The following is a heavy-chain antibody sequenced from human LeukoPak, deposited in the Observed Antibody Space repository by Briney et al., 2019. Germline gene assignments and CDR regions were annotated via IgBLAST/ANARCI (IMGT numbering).Heavy chain of an antibody. CDR2: ISSSSSYI. Sequence: GGSLRLSCAASGFTFSSYSMNWVRQAPGKGLEWVSSISSSSSYIYYADSVKGRFTISRDNAKNSLYLQMNSLRAEDTALYYCASNYWSDKTRFDYWGQGTLVTVSS. CDR3: ASNYWSDKTRFDY. J-gene: IGHJ4*02. V-gene: IGHV3-21*04. CDR1: GFTFSSYS. D-gene: IGHD1-1*01.